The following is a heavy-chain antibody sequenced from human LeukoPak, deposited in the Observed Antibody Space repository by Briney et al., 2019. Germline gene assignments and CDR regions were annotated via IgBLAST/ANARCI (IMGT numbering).Heavy chain of an antibody. D-gene: IGHD1-26*01. Sequence: GGSLRLSCAASGFTFSSYAMHWVRQAPGKGLEGGPFLRYDGSNKYYADSVKGRFTISRDNSKNTLYLQMNSLRAEDTAVYYCAKDGGEWEPYYFDYWGQGTLVTVSS. CDR2: LRYDGSNK. CDR1: GFTFSSYA. CDR3: AKDGGEWEPYYFDY. J-gene: IGHJ4*02. V-gene: IGHV3-30*02.